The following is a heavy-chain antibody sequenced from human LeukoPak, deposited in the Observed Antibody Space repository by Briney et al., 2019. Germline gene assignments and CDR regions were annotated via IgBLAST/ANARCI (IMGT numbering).Heavy chain of an antibody. V-gene: IGHV1-8*01. CDR1: GYTFTSYD. J-gene: IGHJ4*02. CDR3: AKSDMGGGVKFDH. Sequence: GASVKVSCKASGYTFTSYDINWVRQATGQGLEWMGWMNPNSGNTGYAQKFQGRVTMTRDTSITTAYLELTSLTSEDTAVYYCAKSDMGGGVKFDHWGQGTLVTVSS. CDR2: MNPNSGNT. D-gene: IGHD3-16*01.